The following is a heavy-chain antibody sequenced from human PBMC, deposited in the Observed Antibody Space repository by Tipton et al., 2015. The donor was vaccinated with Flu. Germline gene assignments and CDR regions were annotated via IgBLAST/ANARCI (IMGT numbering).Heavy chain of an antibody. J-gene: IGHJ6*03. D-gene: IGHD2-2*01. CDR3: AIQKDYCSSTSCYEDYYYYMDV. CDR1: GGSFSGYY. CDR2: IYTSGST. Sequence: LRLSCAVYGGSFSGYYWSWIRQPAGKGLEWIGRIYTSGSTNYNPSLKSRVTMSVDTSKNQFSLKLSSVTAADTAVYYCAIQKDYCSSTSCYEDYYYYMDVWGKGTTVTVSS. V-gene: IGHV4-59*10.